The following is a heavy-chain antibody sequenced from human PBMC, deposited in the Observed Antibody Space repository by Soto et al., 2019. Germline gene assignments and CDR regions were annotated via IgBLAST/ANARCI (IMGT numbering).Heavy chain of an antibody. V-gene: IGHV1-69*06. CDR3: AKAVSVAAYYYYGMDV. CDR2: IIPIFGTA. D-gene: IGHD6-6*01. J-gene: IGHJ6*02. Sequence: SVKVSFKASGGTFSSYAISWVRQAPGQGLEWMGGIIPIFGTANYAQKFQGRVTITADKSTSTAYMELSSLRSEDTAVYYCAKAVSVAAYYYYGMDVWGQGTTVTVSS. CDR1: GGTFSSYA.